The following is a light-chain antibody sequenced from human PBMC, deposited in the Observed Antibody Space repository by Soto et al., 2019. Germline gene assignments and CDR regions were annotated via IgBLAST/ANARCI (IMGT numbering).Light chain of an antibody. CDR2: KAS. Sequence: DIQMTQSPSTLSASEGDRVTITCRASQSISSWLAWYQQKPGKAPKLLLYKASRLESGVPSRFSGSGSGTEFTLTISSLQPDDFATYYCQQYHRYPLTFGGGTKVESK. V-gene: IGKV1-5*03. CDR1: QSISSW. CDR3: QQYHRYPLT. J-gene: IGKJ4*01.